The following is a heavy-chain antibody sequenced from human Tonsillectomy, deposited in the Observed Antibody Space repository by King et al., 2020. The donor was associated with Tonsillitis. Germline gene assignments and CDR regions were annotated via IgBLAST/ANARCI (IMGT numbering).Heavy chain of an antibody. Sequence: VQLQQWGAGLLKPSETLSLTCAVYGGSFSGYYWSWIRQPPGKGLEWIGEINHSGSTNYNPSLKSRVTISVDTSKNQFSLKLSSVTAADTAVYYCARGPSHGDIVVVPAAELGDYWGQGTLVTVSS. CDR3: ARGPSHGDIVVVPAAELGDY. V-gene: IGHV4-34*01. CDR2: INHSGST. J-gene: IGHJ4*02. CDR1: GGSFSGYY. D-gene: IGHD2-2*01.